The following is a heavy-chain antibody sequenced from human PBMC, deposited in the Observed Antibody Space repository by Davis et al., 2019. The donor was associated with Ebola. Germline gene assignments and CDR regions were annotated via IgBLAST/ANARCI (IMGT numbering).Heavy chain of an antibody. Sequence: AASVKVSCKASGGTFSSYAISWVRQAPGQGLEWMGRIIPILGIANYAQKLQGRVTMTTDTSTSTAYMELRSLRSEDTAVYYCARVREGINNYGMDVWGQGTTVTVSS. CDR2: IIPILGIA. V-gene: IGHV1-69*04. D-gene: IGHD1-26*01. CDR3: ARVREGINNYGMDV. J-gene: IGHJ6*02. CDR1: GGTFSSYA.